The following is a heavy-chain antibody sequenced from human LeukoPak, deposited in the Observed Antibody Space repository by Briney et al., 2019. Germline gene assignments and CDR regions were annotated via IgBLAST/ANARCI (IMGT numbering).Heavy chain of an antibody. CDR3: AREGPYSDSSRSRFDY. J-gene: IGHJ4*02. Sequence: ASVKVSCKASGYTFTNYYIHWVRQAPGQGLEWTGIINPSGGSTSYAQKFQGSVTMTRDTSTSTVYMELSSLRSEDTAVYYCAREGPYSDSSRSRFDYWGQGTLSPSPQ. CDR2: INPSGGST. D-gene: IGHD6-6*01. CDR1: GYTFTNYY. V-gene: IGHV1-46*01.